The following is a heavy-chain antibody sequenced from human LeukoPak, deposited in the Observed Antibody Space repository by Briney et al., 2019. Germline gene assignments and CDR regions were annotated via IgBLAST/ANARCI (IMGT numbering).Heavy chain of an antibody. V-gene: IGHV3-11*06. CDR2: ISSSSYT. Sequence: GGSLRLSCAASRFTFSDYYMSWIRQAPGKGLEWVSYISSSSYTNYADSVKGRFTISRDNAKNSLYLRMNSLRAEDTAVYYCARGGPVLPNWFDPWGQGTLVTVSS. CDR3: ARGGPVLPNWFDP. J-gene: IGHJ5*02. D-gene: IGHD5-12*01. CDR1: RFTFSDYY.